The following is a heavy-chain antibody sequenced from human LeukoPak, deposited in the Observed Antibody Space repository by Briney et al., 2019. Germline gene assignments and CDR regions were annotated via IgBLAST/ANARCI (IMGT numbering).Heavy chain of an antibody. J-gene: IGHJ5*02. Sequence: PGGSLRLSCAASEFDFSTHAMTWVRQAPGKGLEWVSAISISGTKTYYADSVKGRFTISRDNSKNTLYLQMYSLRAEDTAVYYCANSPRILWFDPWGQGTLVTVSS. CDR2: ISISGTKT. CDR3: ANSPRILWFDP. D-gene: IGHD3-3*01. CDR1: EFDFSTHA. V-gene: IGHV3-23*01.